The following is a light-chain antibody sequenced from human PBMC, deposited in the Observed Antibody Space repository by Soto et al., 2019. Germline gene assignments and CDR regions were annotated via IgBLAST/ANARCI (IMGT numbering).Light chain of an antibody. CDR2: GAS. CDR1: QSISNY. CDR3: QQYDKWPLIT. Sequence: EIVLTQSPVTLSLSPGQGAALSCRASQSISNYLAWYQQKPGQAPRLLIYGASTRATGTPARFSGSGSGTEFTLTISSLQSEDFALYYCQQYDKWPLITFGQGTRLEIK. J-gene: IGKJ5*01. V-gene: IGKV3D-15*01.